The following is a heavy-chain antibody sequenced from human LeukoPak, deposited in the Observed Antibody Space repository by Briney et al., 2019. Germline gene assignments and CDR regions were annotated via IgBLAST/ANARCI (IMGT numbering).Heavy chain of an antibody. CDR2: ISSSGKA. D-gene: IGHD1-26*01. Sequence: SQTPSLTCTVSGGSITTSDFDWAWIRQPPGQGLEWIATISSSGKAYYYPSLMSRVTISVDTSKNQFSLDVASVTAADTGLFYCARFKGGTGFDYWGRGILVIVS. V-gene: IGHV4-39*01. J-gene: IGHJ4*02. CDR3: ARFKGGTGFDY. CDR1: GGSITTSDFD.